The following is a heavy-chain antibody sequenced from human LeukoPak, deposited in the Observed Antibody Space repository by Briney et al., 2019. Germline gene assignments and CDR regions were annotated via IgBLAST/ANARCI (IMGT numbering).Heavy chain of an antibody. V-gene: IGHV4-59*08. CDR1: GGSISRYS. CDR2: IYYSGST. J-gene: IGHJ4*02. D-gene: IGHD3-22*01. CDR3: ARHNEPDSAGYYRPFHY. Sequence: PSETLSLTCTVSGGSISRYSWTWIRQPPGKGLVWIGYIYYSGSTDYNPSLKSRVTISLDTSKSQFSLKLSSVTAADTAVYYCARHNEPDSAGYYRPFHYWGQGTLVTVSP.